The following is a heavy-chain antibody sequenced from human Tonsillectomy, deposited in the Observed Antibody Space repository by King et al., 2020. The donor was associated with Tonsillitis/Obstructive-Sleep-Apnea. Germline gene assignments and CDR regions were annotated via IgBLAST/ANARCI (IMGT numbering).Heavy chain of an antibody. Sequence: VQLVESGGGVVQPGGSRRLSCAASGFTFSSYAMSWVRQAPGKGLEWVSTFSGSGGTTYYADSVKGRFTMSRDNSKKTLYLQMDSLRAEDTAVYYWAKGGVVPAAIPAEYFQHWGQGTLVTVSS. V-gene: IGHV3-23*04. CDR2: FSGSGGTT. CDR3: AKGGVVPAAIPAEYFQH. CDR1: GFTFSSYA. D-gene: IGHD2-2*02. J-gene: IGHJ1*01.